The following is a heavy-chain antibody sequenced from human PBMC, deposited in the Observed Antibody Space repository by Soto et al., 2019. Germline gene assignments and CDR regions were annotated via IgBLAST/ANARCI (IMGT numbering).Heavy chain of an antibody. J-gene: IGHJ4*02. D-gene: IGHD5-18*01. CDR3: AREGVDSDVVTCFDY. CDR1: GGTLSNYA. CDR2: IIPIFDTA. V-gene: IGHV1-69*13. Sequence: SVKVSCKTSGGTLSNYAISWLRQAPGQGPEWMGSIIPIFDTANYAQKFQGRVTITADESTSTVYMELSSLRSEDTAVYYCAREGVDSDVVTCFDYRGQRTPVTVSS.